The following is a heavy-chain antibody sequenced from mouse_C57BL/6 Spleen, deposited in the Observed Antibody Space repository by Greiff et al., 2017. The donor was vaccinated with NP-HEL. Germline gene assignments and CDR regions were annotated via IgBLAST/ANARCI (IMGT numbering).Heavy chain of an antibody. J-gene: IGHJ1*03. Sequence: EVHLVESEGGLVQPGSSMKLSCTASGFTFSDYYMAWVRQVPEKGLEWVANINYDGSSTYYLDSLKSRFIISRDNAKNILYLQMSSLKSEDTATYYCARGGRSRYFDVWGTGTTVTVSS. CDR1: GFTFSDYY. V-gene: IGHV5-16*01. CDR3: ARGGRSRYFDV. D-gene: IGHD1-1*01. CDR2: INYDGSST.